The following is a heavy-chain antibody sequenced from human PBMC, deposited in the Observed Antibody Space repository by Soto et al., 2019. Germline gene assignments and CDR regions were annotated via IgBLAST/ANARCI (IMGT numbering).Heavy chain of an antibody. CDR3: AKEYKNYLDY. V-gene: IGHV3-30*18. Sequence: QVQRVESGGGVVQPGRYLRLSCAASGFTFSSYGMHWVRQAPGKGLEWVSVISYDGRNQYYADSVKGRFTISRDNSKNAVYLQMNSLRAEDTAVYYCAKEYKNYLDYWGQGTLVTVSS. CDR1: GFTFSSYG. J-gene: IGHJ4*02. D-gene: IGHD1-20*01. CDR2: ISYDGRNQ.